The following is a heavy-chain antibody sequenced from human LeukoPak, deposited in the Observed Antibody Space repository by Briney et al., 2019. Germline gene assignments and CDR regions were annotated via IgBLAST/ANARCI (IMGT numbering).Heavy chain of an antibody. J-gene: IGHJ6*02. CDR3: ARGDCSGGSCSSFGMDV. CDR2: IYYRGST. CDR1: GGSISSSSYY. D-gene: IGHD2-15*01. V-gene: IGHV4-39*07. Sequence: SETLSLTCTVSGGSISSSSYYWGWIRQPPGKGLEWIGSIYYRGSTYYNPSLKSRVTILGDTSKNQFSLKLSSVTAADTAVYYCARGDCSGGSCSSFGMDVWGQGTTVTVSS.